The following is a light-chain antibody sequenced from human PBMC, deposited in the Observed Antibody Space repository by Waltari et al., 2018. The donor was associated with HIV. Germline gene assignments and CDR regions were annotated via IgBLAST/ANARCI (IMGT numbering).Light chain of an antibody. CDR1: QSLQHSNRKTY. Sequence: DIVMTQTPLSLSVTPGQPASISCKSNQSLQHSNRKTYLYWYLQKSGQPPQLLIYEVSYRFSGVPDRFIGSGSGTDFTLKISRVEAEDVGVYYCMQSLQIPLTFGGGTKVEIK. CDR3: MQSLQIPLT. J-gene: IGKJ4*01. V-gene: IGKV2D-29*01. CDR2: EVS.